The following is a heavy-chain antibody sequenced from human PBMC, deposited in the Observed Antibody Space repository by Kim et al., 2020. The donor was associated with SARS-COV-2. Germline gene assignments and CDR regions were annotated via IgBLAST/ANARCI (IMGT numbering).Heavy chain of an antibody. CDR1: GGTFSSYA. J-gene: IGHJ6*02. V-gene: IGHV1-69*13. CDR3: ARVATTAPTTKNYYYYGMDV. CDR2: IIPIFGTA. D-gene: IGHD4-17*01. Sequence: SVKVSCKASGGTFSSYAISWVRQAPGQGLEWMGGIIPIFGTANYAQKFQGRVTITADESTSTAYMELSSLRSEDTAVYYCARVATTAPTTKNYYYYGMDVWGQGTTVTVSS.